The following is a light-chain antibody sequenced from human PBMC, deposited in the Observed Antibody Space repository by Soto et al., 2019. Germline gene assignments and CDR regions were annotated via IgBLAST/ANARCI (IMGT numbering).Light chain of an antibody. V-gene: IGLV2-23*02. J-gene: IGLJ1*01. Sequence: QSALTQPASVSGSPGQSITISCTGTSSDVGSYNLVSWYQQHPGKAPKLMIYEVSKRPSGVSTRFSGSKSGNTASLTISGLQAEDEADYYCCSYAGSSPPYVFGTGTKLTVL. CDR3: CSYAGSSPPYV. CDR1: SSDVGSYNL. CDR2: EVS.